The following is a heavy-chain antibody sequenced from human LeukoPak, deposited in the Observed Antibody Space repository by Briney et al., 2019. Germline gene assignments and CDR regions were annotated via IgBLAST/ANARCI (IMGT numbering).Heavy chain of an antibody. CDR1: GGSISSYY. CDR2: IYYSGST. CDR3: ARDRYYDSGSYYN. V-gene: IGHV4-59*01. J-gene: IGHJ4*02. Sequence: SETLSLTCTVSGGSISSYYWNWIRQPPGKGLEWIGYIYYSGSTNYNPSLKSRVTISVDTSKNQFSLKLSSVTAADTAVYYCARDRYYDSGSYYNWGQGTLVTVSP. D-gene: IGHD3-10*01.